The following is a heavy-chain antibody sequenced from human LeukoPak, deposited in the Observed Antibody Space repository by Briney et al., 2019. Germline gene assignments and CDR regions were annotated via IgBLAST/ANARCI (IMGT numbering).Heavy chain of an antibody. Sequence: PGGSLRLSCAASGFTFSGYEMNWVRQAPGKGLELVSYITSSGRTRYYADSVKGRFTLSRDNAKNSLYLQMNSLRAEDTAIYYCARESPHCSGVSCFFDYWGQGTLVTVSS. CDR1: GFTFSGYE. CDR2: ITSSGRTR. V-gene: IGHV3-48*03. J-gene: IGHJ4*02. D-gene: IGHD2-15*01. CDR3: ARESPHCSGVSCFFDY.